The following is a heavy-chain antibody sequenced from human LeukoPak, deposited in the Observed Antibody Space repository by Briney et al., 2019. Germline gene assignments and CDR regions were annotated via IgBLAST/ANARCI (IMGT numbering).Heavy chain of an antibody. CDR2: ISSSSNM. V-gene: IGHV3-48*02. CDR1: GFTFSSYS. CDR3: AREEWVRLTL. D-gene: IGHD5-12*01. J-gene: IGHJ4*02. Sequence: GGSLRLSCADSGFTFSSYSMNWVRQAPGKGLEWVSFISSSSNMYYADSVKGRFTISRDNAKNSLYLQMNSLRDEDTAVYYCAREEWVRLTLWGQGTLVTVSS.